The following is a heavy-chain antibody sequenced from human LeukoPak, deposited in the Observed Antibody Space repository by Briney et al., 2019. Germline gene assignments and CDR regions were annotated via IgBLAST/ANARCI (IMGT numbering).Heavy chain of an antibody. CDR2: IRNKTYSYAT. Sequence: GGSLRLSCAASGFTFSDSTIHWVRQASGKGLEWVGRIRNKTYSYATAYGASLKGRFTISRDDSRNTTYLQMNSLKTEDTALYFCTRLAATGTGAFDIWGQGTMVTVSS. CDR3: TRLAATGTGAFDI. D-gene: IGHD6-13*01. CDR1: GFTFSDST. J-gene: IGHJ3*02. V-gene: IGHV3-73*01.